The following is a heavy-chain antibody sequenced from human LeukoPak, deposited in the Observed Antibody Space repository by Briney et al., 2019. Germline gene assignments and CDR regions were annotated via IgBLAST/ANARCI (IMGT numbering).Heavy chain of an antibody. J-gene: IGHJ3*02. D-gene: IGHD5-12*01. V-gene: IGHV3-74*01. CDR2: IKSDGRTT. CDR1: GFTFSNYW. Sequence: GGSLRLSCAASGFTFSNYWMHWVRQAPGKGLVWVSRIKSDGRTTYYADSVKGRFTISRDNSKNTLYLQMNSLRAEDTALYYCAKISGVAPIWGQGTMVTVSS. CDR3: AKISGVAPI.